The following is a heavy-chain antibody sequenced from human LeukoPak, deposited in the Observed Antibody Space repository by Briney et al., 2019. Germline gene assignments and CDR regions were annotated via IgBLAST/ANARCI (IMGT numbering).Heavy chain of an antibody. CDR3: TRTMIQYGFDI. Sequence: GGSLRLSCAASGLTVTNNYMSWVRQAPGKGLEWVSVIHSGGRTYYADSVKGRFTISRDSFQNTVFLQMNSLRAEDTALYYCTRTMIQYGFDIWGQGTMVTVSS. CDR2: IHSGGRT. J-gene: IGHJ3*02. V-gene: IGHV3-53*01. CDR1: GLTVTNNY. D-gene: IGHD3-22*01.